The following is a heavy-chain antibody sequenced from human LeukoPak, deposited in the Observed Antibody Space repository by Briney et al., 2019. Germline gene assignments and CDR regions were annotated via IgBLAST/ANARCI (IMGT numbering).Heavy chain of an antibody. V-gene: IGHV3-33*01. CDR2: IWYDGSNK. J-gene: IGHJ4*02. D-gene: IGHD6-19*01. CDR3: ARDVDSSGLAN. Sequence: QPGRSLRLSCAASGFTFSSNGMHWVRQAPGKGLEWAAVIWYDGSNKYYADSVKGRFTISRDNSKNTVFLQMNSLRAEDTAVYYCARDVDSSGLANWGQGTLVTVSS. CDR1: GFTFSSNG.